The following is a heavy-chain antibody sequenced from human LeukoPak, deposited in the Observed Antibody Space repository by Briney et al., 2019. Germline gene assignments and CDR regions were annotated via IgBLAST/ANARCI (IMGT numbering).Heavy chain of an antibody. V-gene: IGHV3-23*01. CDR2: IGDNNIFTGRFT. Sequence: GGSLRLSCAASGFTFSNYAMIWVRQAPGKGLEWVSVIGDNNIFTGRFTYYTESVKGRFTISRDNSQGTVDLQMNNLRVEDTAVYYCARDWYDCWGQGTQVTVSS. J-gene: IGHJ5*01. CDR1: GFTFSNYA. CDR3: ARDWYDC.